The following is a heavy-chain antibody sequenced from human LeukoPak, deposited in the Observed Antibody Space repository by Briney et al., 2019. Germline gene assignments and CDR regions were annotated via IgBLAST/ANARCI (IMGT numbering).Heavy chain of an antibody. V-gene: IGHV3-48*02. Sequence: GGSLRLSCAASGFTFSSYGMHWVRQALGKGLEWVAYIRRSGNPIYYADSVKGRFTISRDNAKNSLYLQMNSLRDEDTAVYYCVRDPDALDYWGPGTPVTVSS. J-gene: IGHJ4*02. CDR1: GFTFSSYG. CDR2: IRRSGNPI. CDR3: VRDPDALDY.